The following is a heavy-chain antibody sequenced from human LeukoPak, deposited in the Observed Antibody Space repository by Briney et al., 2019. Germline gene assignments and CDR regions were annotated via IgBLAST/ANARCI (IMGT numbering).Heavy chain of an antibody. CDR3: ARDSLLLWFGELLYGGFDY. V-gene: IGHV3-30-3*01. CDR2: ISYDGSNK. D-gene: IGHD3-10*01. J-gene: IGHJ4*02. Sequence: PGGSLRLSCEGSAFIFSGHWMNWVRQTPGKGLEWVAVISYDGSNKYYADSVKGRFTISRDNSKNTLYLQMNSLRAEDTAVYYCARDSLLLWFGELLYGGFDYWGQGTLVTVSS. CDR1: AFIFSGHW.